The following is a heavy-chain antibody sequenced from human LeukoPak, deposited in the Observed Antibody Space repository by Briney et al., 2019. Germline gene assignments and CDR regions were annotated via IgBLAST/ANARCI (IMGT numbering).Heavy chain of an antibody. J-gene: IGHJ4*02. CDR3: ARDLDYYDSSGPMPPGV. Sequence: PSQTLSLTCTVSGGSISSYYWSWIRQPPGKGLEWIGYIYYSGSTNYNPSLKSRVTISVDTSKNQFSLRLSSVTAADTAVYYCARDLDYYDSSGPMPPGVWGQGTLVTVSS. CDR2: IYYSGST. V-gene: IGHV4-59*01. CDR1: GGSISSYY. D-gene: IGHD3-22*01.